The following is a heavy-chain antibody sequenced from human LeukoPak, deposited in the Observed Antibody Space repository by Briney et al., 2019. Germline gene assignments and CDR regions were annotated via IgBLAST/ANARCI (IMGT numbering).Heavy chain of an antibody. V-gene: IGHV3-74*01. CDR2: IKGDGTAP. D-gene: IGHD1-14*01. CDR3: VRNFATGD. CDR1: GFTFSSHL. J-gene: IGHJ4*02. Sequence: GGSLRLSCAASGFTFSSHLMHWVRQAQGTGLVWVSSIKGDGTAPNYADSVKGRFTISRDDAKSTLYLQMSSLRVEDTAVYHCVRNFATGDWGQGTLVTVSS.